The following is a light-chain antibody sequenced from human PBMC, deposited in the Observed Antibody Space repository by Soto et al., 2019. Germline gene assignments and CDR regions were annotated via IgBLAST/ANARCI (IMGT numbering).Light chain of an antibody. Sequence: QSALTQPASVSGSPGQSITISCTGTSSDVGAYNFVSWYQHHPGRAPKLIIYEVTIRPSGVSNRFSGSKSGNTASLTISGLQAEDEADYYCSSYRSSILVFGGGTKLTVL. CDR1: SSDVGAYNF. J-gene: IGLJ3*02. V-gene: IGLV2-14*01. CDR3: SSYRSSILV. CDR2: EVT.